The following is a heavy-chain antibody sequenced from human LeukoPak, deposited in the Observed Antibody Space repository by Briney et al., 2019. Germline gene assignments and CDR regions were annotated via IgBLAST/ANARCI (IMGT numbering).Heavy chain of an antibody. D-gene: IGHD1-26*01. J-gene: IGHJ5*02. CDR2: ISAYNGNT. V-gene: IGHV1-18*01. Sequence: GASVKVSCKASGYTFTSYDINWVRQATGQGLEWMGWISAYNGNTNYAQKLQGRVTMTTDTSTSTAYMELRSLRSDDTAVYYCARVRIVGATWFDPWGQGTLVTVSS. CDR1: GYTFTSYD. CDR3: ARVRIVGATWFDP.